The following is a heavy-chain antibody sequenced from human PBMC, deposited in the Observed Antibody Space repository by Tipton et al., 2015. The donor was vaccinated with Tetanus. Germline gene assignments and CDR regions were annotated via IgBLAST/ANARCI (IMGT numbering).Heavy chain of an antibody. J-gene: IGHJ6*02. V-gene: IGHV1-18*01. CDR2: VSTYNGNT. D-gene: IGHD2-2*03. CDR1: GYTFTTYG. CDR3: ARKLDIVAVSAANYFGLDV. Sequence: QLVQSGPEVKKPGASVKVSCKASGYTFTTYGITWVRQAPGQGLEWMGWVSTYNGNTEYAQNFEGRVTMTTDISTRTGYMELRSLTSDDTAMYVCARKLDIVAVSAANYFGLDVWGQGTTVTVSS.